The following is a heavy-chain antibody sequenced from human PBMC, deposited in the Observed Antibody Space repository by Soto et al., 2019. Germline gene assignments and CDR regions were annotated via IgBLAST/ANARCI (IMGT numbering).Heavy chain of an antibody. V-gene: IGHV3-15*01. D-gene: IGHD6-6*01. CDR1: GFTFSNAW. J-gene: IGHJ4*02. Sequence: EVQLVESGGGLVKPGGSLRLSCAASGFTFSNAWMTWVRQAPGKGLEWVGRIKSKTDGGTIDYAAPVKGRFTVSRDDSETTLYLQMNSLNTEDTAVYYCTTDSGYSSSSLYFDYWGQGTQVTVSS. CDR3: TTDSGYSSSSLYFDY. CDR2: IKSKTDGGTI.